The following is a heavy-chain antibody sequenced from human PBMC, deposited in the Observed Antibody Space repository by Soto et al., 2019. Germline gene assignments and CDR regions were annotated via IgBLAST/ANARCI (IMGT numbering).Heavy chain of an antibody. J-gene: IGHJ4*02. CDR3: ARGRRPGLLIVLSPTKPYFDY. V-gene: IGHV6-1*01. CDR2: TYYRSKWYN. Sequence: SQTLSLTCAISGDSVSSNSAAWNWIRQSPSRGLEWLGRTYYRSKWYNDYAVSVKSRITINPDTSKNQFSLQLNSVTPEDTAVDYCARGRRPGLLIVLSPTKPYFDYWRRGTLVTVSS. CDR1: GDSVSSNSAA. D-gene: IGHD2-8*01.